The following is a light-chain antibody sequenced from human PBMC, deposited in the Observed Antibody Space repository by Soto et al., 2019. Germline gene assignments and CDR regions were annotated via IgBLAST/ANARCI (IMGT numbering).Light chain of an antibody. CDR2: EGT. Sequence: QSALTQPASVSGSPGQSITISCTGTSSNVGSYDLVSWYQQHPGEAPKLMIYEGTKRPSGVSNRFSGSKSANTASLTVSGLQAEDEADYYCCSYAGSNTWVFGGGTKLTVL. J-gene: IGLJ3*02. CDR1: SSNVGSYDL. CDR3: CSYAGSNTWV. V-gene: IGLV2-23*01.